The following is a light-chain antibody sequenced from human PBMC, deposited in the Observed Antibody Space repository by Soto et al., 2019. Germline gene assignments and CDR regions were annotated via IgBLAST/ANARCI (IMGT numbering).Light chain of an antibody. CDR2: TAS. CDR1: QSVSTY. CDR3: QQRSSWPLT. J-gene: IGKJ4*01. Sequence: EIVLTQSPATLSLSPGKRATLSCRASQSVSTYLAWYQQKPGQAPRLVIYTASYRAAGIPARFSGSGSGTDFTLTISTLEPEDFAVYYCQQRSSWPLTFGGGTKVEIK. V-gene: IGKV3-11*01.